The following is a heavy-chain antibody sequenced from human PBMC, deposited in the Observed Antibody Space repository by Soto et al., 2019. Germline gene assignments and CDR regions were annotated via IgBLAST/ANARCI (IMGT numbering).Heavy chain of an antibody. CDR3: ATNSGDSSGYYYGVLAY. Sequence: ASLKVSCKFSGYTLTELSIHWVRQAPGKGLEWMGGFDPEDGETIYAQKFQGRVTTTEDTSTDTAYMELSSLRSEDTAVYYCATNSGDSSGYYYGVLAYWGQGTLVTVSS. V-gene: IGHV1-24*01. D-gene: IGHD3-22*01. J-gene: IGHJ4*02. CDR2: FDPEDGET. CDR1: GYTLTELS.